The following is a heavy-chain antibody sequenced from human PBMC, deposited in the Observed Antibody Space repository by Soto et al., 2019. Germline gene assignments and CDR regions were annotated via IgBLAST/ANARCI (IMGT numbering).Heavy chain of an antibody. Sequence: SSETLSLTCTVSGGSISSSSYYWGWIRQPPGKGLEWIGSIYYSGSTYYSPSLKSRLTITKDTSKNQVVLTMTNMDPVDTATYYCAQRRGYCSGGSCYSIWFDPWGQGTLVTVSS. V-gene: IGHV4-39*06. CDR1: GGSISSSSYY. D-gene: IGHD2-15*01. CDR2: IYYSGST. CDR3: AQRRGYCSGGSCYSIWFDP. J-gene: IGHJ5*02.